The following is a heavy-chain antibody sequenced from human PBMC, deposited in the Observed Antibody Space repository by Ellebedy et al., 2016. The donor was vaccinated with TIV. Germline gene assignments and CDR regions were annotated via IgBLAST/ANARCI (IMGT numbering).Heavy chain of an antibody. J-gene: IGHJ3*02. CDR1: GFTFSDYY. CDR3: ARPRDSSGTPGMTWSAFDI. D-gene: IGHD3-22*01. CDR2: ISYDGSNK. Sequence: GESLKISCAASGFTFSDYYMSWIRQAPGKGLEWVAVISYDGSNKYYADSVKGRFTISRDNSKNTLYLQMNSLRAEDTAVYYCARPRDSSGTPGMTWSAFDIWGQGTMVTVSS. V-gene: IGHV3-30-3*01.